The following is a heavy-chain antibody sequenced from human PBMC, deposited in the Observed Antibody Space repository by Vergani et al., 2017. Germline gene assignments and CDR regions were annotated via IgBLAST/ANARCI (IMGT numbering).Heavy chain of an antibody. J-gene: IGHJ4*02. CDR3: ARVPGSGSYLDY. CDR1: GGSISSYY. V-gene: IGHV4-59*01. D-gene: IGHD3-10*01. CDR2: IYYSGST. Sequence: QVQLQESGPGLVKPSETLSLTCTVSGGSISSYYWSWIRQPPGKGLEWIGYIYYSGSTNYNPPLKSRVTISVDTSKNQFSLKLSSVTAADTAVYYCARVPGSGSYLDYWGQGTLVTVSS.